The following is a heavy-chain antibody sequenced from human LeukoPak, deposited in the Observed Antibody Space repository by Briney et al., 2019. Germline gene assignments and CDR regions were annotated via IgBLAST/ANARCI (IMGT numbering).Heavy chain of an antibody. J-gene: IGHJ4*02. CDR2: IYYSGST. Sequence: PSETLSLTCTVSGGSISTYYWSWIRQPAGKGLEWIGYIYYSGSTNYNPSLKSRVTISVDTSKNQFSLKLSSVTAADTAVYYCARETPPYYYGSGSSSNSDYWGQGTLVTVSS. CDR1: GGSISTYY. V-gene: IGHV4-59*12. D-gene: IGHD3-10*01. CDR3: ARETPPYYYGSGSSSNSDY.